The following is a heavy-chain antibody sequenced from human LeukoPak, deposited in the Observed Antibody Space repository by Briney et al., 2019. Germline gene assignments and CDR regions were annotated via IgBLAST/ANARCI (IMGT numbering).Heavy chain of an antibody. V-gene: IGHV4-34*01. D-gene: IGHD6-13*01. CDR1: GGSFSGYY. CDR3: ARRGVLGIAAS. Sequence: SETLSLTCAVYGGSFSGYYWSWIRQPPGKGLEWIGEINHSGSTNYNPSLKSRVTISVDTSKNQFSLNLSSVTAADTAVYYCARRGVLGIAASWGQGTLVTVSS. J-gene: IGHJ5*02. CDR2: INHSGST.